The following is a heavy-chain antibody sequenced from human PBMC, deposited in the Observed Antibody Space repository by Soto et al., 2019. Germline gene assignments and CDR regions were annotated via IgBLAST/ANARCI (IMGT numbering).Heavy chain of an antibody. D-gene: IGHD6-13*01. CDR2: ISYDGSNK. Sequence: QVQLVESGGRVVQPGRSLRLSCAASGFTFSSYGMNWVRQAPGKGLEWVAVISYDGSNKYYADSVKGRFTISRDSSKNMLYLQMNSLRAEDTAVYYCAKEDSSSWHHYYGMDVWGQGTTVTVSS. J-gene: IGHJ6*02. V-gene: IGHV3-30*18. CDR3: AKEDSSSWHHYYGMDV. CDR1: GFTFSSYG.